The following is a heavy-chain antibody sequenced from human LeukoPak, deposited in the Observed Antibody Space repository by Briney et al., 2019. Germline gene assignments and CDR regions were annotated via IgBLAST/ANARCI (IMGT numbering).Heavy chain of an antibody. V-gene: IGHV3-7*01. J-gene: IGHJ4*02. CDR2: IKQDGSEK. D-gene: IGHD3-9*01. Sequence: PGGSLRLSCAASGFTFSSYWMSWVRQAPGKGLEWVANIKQDGSEKYYVDSVKGRFTISRDNAKNSLYLQMNSLRAEDTAVYYCARDVRYYDILTGYSPRWDYWGQGTLVTVSS. CDR1: GFTFSSYW. CDR3: ARDVRYYDILTGYSPRWDY.